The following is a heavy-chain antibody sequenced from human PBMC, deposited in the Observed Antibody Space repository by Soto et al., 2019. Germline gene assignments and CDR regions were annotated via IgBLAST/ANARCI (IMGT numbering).Heavy chain of an antibody. CDR2: ISYSAKT. J-gene: IGHJ4*02. Sequence: SETLSLTCGVSVYSITSCFYWGWVRQSPGKGLEWIGTISYSAKTFYNPSLASRFSMAVDSSKNQFSLRLTSVTAADTALYYCTRGAGAPWVRFDSWGRGILVTVSS. CDR3: TRGAGAPWVRFDS. CDR1: VYSITSCFY. V-gene: IGHV4-38-2*01. D-gene: IGHD3-16*01.